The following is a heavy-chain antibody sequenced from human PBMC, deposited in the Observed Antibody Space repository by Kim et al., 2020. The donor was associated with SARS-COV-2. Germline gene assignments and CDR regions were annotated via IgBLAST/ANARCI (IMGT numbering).Heavy chain of an antibody. D-gene: IGHD2-21*02. CDR3: YRTGGRSTNFSVCYYFD. CDR2: ISSSTSCI. J-gene: IGHJ3*02. Sequence: GGSLRLSCAASGFTFSSYSMHWVRQAPGKGLEWVSSISSSTSCISYADAATGRVTITRANAENKQSPQMQSLSAEAEAAAYYYRTGGRSTNFSVCYYFD. CDR1: GFTFSSYS. V-gene: IGHV3-21*01.